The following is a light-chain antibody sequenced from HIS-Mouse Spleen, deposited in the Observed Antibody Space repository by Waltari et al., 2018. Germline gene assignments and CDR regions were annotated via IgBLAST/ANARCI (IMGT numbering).Light chain of an antibody. CDR1: ALPKKY. CDR3: YSTDSSGNHRV. J-gene: IGLJ2*01. CDR2: EDS. V-gene: IGLV3-10*01. Sequence: SYELTQPPSVSVSPGQTARITCSGDALPKKYAYWYQQKSGQAPVLVIYEDSKRSSWIPERFTGSSSGTMATLHISSAQVVDDTDYSCYSTDSSGNHRVFDGGTKLTVL.